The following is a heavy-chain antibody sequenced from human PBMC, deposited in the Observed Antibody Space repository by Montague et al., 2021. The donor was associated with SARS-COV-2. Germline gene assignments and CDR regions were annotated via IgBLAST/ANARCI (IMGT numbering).Heavy chain of an antibody. J-gene: IGHJ6*02. V-gene: IGHV3-72*01. CDR3: AREYYFGMDV. CDR2: IRIKAYSYTI. CDR1: GFTFSGYN. Sequence: LSLSFAASGFTFSGYNMDWVRQAPGKGPEWVALIRIKAYSYTIEYAASVKGRSTISRADSQDSLYLQMNSLKTDDTAVYYCAREYYFGMDVWGQGTAVTVSS.